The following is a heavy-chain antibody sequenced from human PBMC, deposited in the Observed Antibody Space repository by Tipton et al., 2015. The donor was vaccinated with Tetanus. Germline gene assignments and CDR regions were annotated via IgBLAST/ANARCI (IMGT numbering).Heavy chain of an antibody. D-gene: IGHD3-10*01. CDR1: GGSISSSSYY. CDR2: AYYSGST. J-gene: IGHJ4*02. V-gene: IGHV4-39*01. CDR3: ARSKLLWFGESLSGFDS. Sequence: TLSLTCTVSGGSISSSSYYWGWIRQPPGKGLEWIGSAYYSGSTYYNPSLKSRVTISVDTSKNQFSLELSSVTAADTAVYYCARSKLLWFGESLSGFDSWGEGTLLTVSA.